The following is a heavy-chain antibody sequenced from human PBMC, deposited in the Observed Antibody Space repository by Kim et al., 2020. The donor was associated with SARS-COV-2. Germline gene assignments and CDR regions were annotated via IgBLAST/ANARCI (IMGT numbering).Heavy chain of an antibody. D-gene: IGHD6-13*01. CDR1: GFSFSSYA. Sequence: GGSLRLSCAASGFSFSSYAMHWVRQAPGKGLEHVSAISSNGVSTYYANSVKGRFTISRDNSKNTVYLQMGSLRAEDMAVYYCVRGRAGQLVRYFDYWGQ. V-gene: IGHV3-64*01. J-gene: IGHJ4*02. CDR2: ISSNGVST. CDR3: VRGRAGQLVRYFDY.